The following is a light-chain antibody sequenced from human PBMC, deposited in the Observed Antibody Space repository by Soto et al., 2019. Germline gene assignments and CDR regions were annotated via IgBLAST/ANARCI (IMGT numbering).Light chain of an antibody. CDR3: SSYSGNNNVL. V-gene: IGLV2-8*01. CDR1: SSDIGGYNY. CDR2: EVD. Sequence: QSVLTQPPSASGSPGQSVTISCTGTSSDIGGYNYVSWYQQHPGKAPKLVIYEVDTRPSGVPDRFSGSKSGNTASLTVSGLQAEDEADYYCSSYSGNNNVLFGGGTQLTVL. J-gene: IGLJ2*01.